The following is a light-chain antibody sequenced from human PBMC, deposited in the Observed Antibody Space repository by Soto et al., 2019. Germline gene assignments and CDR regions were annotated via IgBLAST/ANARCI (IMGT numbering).Light chain of an antibody. V-gene: IGLV1-47*01. Sequence: QSVLTQPPSASGTPGQRVTISCSGSSSNIGSNYVYWYQQLPGTAPKLLIYRNNQRPSGVPDRFSGSKSGTSASLAISGLRLEAEADYFCAAWDDSSNWVFGGGTKLTVL. CDR3: AAWDDSSNWV. CDR2: RNN. CDR1: SSNIGSNY. J-gene: IGLJ3*02.